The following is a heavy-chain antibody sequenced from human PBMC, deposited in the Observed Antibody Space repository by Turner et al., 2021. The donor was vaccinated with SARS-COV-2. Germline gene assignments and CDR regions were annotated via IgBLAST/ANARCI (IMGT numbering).Heavy chain of an antibody. CDR3: ATLPSPHHDFWSGYYVFDP. J-gene: IGHJ5*02. Sequence: QVQLVQSGAEVKTPGASVRVSCKVSGDTLTELSMHWVRQAPGKGLEWMGGFDPEDGETIYAHKFQGRVTMTEDTSTDTAYMELSSLRSEDTAVYYCATLPSPHHDFWSGYYVFDPWGQGTLVTVSS. V-gene: IGHV1-24*01. CDR2: FDPEDGET. D-gene: IGHD3-3*01. CDR1: GDTLTELS.